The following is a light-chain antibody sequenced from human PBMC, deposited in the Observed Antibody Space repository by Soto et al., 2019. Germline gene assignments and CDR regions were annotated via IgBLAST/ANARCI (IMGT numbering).Light chain of an antibody. Sequence: QAVVTQEPSLTVSPGGTVTLTCASSTGAVTSGHWPHWFQQKPGQAPRTLIYDTSNKHSWTPARFSCSLLGGKAALTLSGGPHEDEADYYCLVIFTGGGEVFGTGTKLTVL. J-gene: IGLJ1*01. V-gene: IGLV7-46*01. CDR3: LVIFTGGGEV. CDR1: TGAVTSGHW. CDR2: DTS.